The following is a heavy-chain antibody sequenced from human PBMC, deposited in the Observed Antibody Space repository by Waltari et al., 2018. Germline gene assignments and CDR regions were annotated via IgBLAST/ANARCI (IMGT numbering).Heavy chain of an antibody. CDR2: VKSESDAGTT. Sequence: EVHLEESGGALVKPGGSLRLSCAASGFTFSYAWISWVRQAPGKGLEWVGNVKSESDAGTTNYAAPVKGRFTISRDDSKNKLYLQMSSLKTEDTAVYYCTTGGWFNWDRYYFDYWGRGTLVTVSS. D-gene: IGHD1-1*01. CDR1: GFTFSYAW. J-gene: IGHJ4*02. V-gene: IGHV3-15*02. CDR3: TTGGWFNWDRYYFDY.